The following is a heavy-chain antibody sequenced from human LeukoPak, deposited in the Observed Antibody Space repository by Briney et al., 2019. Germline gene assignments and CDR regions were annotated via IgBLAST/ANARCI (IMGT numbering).Heavy chain of an antibody. Sequence: SETLSLTCTVSGGSISSYYWSWIRQPPGKGLEWIGYIYYSGSTNYNPSLKSRVTVSVDTSKNQFSLKLSSVTAADTAVYYCARAGIAAEDGMDGWGQGTTVTVSS. CDR1: GGSISSYY. V-gene: IGHV4-59*01. CDR3: ARAGIAAEDGMDG. J-gene: IGHJ6*02. D-gene: IGHD6-13*01. CDR2: IYYSGST.